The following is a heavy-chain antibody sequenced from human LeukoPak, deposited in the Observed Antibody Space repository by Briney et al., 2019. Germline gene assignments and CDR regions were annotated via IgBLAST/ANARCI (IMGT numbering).Heavy chain of an antibody. Sequence: GGSLRPSCAASGFTVSSNYMSWVRQAPGKGLEWVSVIYSGGSTYYADSVKGRFTISRDNSKSTLYLQMNSLRAEDTAVYYCARAEVAASSHGMDVWGQETTVTVSS. CDR2: IYSGGST. V-gene: IGHV3-66*01. CDR1: GFTVSSNY. D-gene: IGHD6-13*01. J-gene: IGHJ6*02. CDR3: ARAEVAASSHGMDV.